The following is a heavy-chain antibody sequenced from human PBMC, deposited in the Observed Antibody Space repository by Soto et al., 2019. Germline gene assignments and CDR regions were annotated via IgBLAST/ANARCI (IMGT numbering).Heavy chain of an antibody. J-gene: IGHJ3*02. CDR3: ARAGHDYGDLDAFDI. Sequence: GGSLRLSCAASGFTFDDYAMHWVRQAPGKGLEWVSGISWNSGSIGYADSVKGRFTISRDNAKNSLYLQMNSLRAEDTAVYYCARAGHDYGDLDAFDIWGQGTMVTVSS. CDR2: ISWNSGSI. CDR1: GFTFDDYA. D-gene: IGHD4-17*01. V-gene: IGHV3-9*01.